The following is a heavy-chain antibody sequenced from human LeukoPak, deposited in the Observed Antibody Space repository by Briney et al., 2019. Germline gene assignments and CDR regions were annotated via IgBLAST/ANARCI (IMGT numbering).Heavy chain of an antibody. CDR2: IIPIFGTA. D-gene: IGHD3-10*01. CDR1: GGTFSSYA. J-gene: IGHJ6*03. CDR3: AREKGYMVRGVVVSNYYYYMDV. V-gene: IGHV1-69*05. Sequence: ASVKVSCKASGGTFSSYAISWVRQAPGQGLEWMGGIIPIFGTANYAQKFQGRVTITTDESTSTAYVELSSLRSEDTAVYYCAREKGYMVRGVVVSNYYYYMDVWGKGTTVTVSS.